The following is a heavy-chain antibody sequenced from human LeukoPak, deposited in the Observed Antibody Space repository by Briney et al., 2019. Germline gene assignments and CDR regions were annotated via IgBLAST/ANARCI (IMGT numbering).Heavy chain of an antibody. J-gene: IGHJ4*02. V-gene: IGHV1-18*01. CDR3: ASLLDYYDSSGYAAAH. CDR1: GYTFTSYG. D-gene: IGHD3-22*01. CDR2: ISAYNGNT. Sequence: GASVKVSCKASGYTFTSYGISWVRQAPGQGLEWMGWISAYNGNTNYAQKLQGRVTMTTDTSTSTAYMELSSLRSEDTAVYYCASLLDYYDSSGYAAAHWGQGTLVTVSS.